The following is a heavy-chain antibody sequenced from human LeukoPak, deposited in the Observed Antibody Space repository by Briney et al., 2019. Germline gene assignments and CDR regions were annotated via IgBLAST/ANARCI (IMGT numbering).Heavy chain of an antibody. CDR1: GYTFTGYY. Sequence: GASVKVSCKASGYTFTGYYMHWVRQAPGQGLEWMGRIIPILGIANYAQKFQGRVTITADKSTSTAYMELSSLRSEDTAVYYCARDEAVAAEGVDYWGQGTLVTVSS. J-gene: IGHJ4*02. CDR3: ARDEAVAAEGVDY. V-gene: IGHV1-69*04. CDR2: IIPILGIA. D-gene: IGHD6-19*01.